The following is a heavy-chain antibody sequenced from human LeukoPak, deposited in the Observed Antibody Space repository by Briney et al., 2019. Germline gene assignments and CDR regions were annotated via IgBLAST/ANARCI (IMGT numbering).Heavy chain of an antibody. D-gene: IGHD1-7*01. CDR2: IGGSGGST. V-gene: IGHV3-23*01. J-gene: IGHJ4*02. CDR3: AKKKRELRGFNY. Sequence: GGSLRLSCAASGFTFSSYAMSWVRQAPGKGLEWVSVIGGSGGSTYYADSVKGRFTISRDNSKNTLYLQMSSLRAEDTAVYYCAKKKRELRGFNYWGQGTLVTVSS. CDR1: GFTFSSYA.